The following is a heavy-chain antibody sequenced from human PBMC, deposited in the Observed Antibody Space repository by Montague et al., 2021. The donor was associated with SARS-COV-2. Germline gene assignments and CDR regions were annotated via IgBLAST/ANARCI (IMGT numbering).Heavy chain of an antibody. Sequence: SETLSLTCTVSGGSISSYYWSWSRKPPGRGLQWMGYSSYSGSTNYNPSLKSRVTVSVDTSKNNFTLRLSSVTAADTAVYDCANFRRTQLLFGTLYYGMDVWGQGTTVTVSS. CDR1: GGSISSYY. CDR3: ANFRRTQLLFGTLYYGMDV. V-gene: IGHV4-59*01. CDR2: SSYSGST. D-gene: IGHD2-2*01. J-gene: IGHJ6*02.